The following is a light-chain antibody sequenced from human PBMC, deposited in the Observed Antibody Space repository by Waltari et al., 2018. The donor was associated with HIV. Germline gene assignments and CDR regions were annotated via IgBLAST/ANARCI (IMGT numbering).Light chain of an antibody. CDR3: CSYAGSSFYV. CDR2: DVS. J-gene: IGLJ1*01. V-gene: IGLV2-11*01. Sequence: QSALTQPRSVSGSPGQSVTISCTGTSSDVGTYNYVSWYQQHPGKAPKLILYDVSNRPSGVPDRCSVSKSGNTASLSISGLRVEDEVDYYCCSYAGSSFYVFGTGTQVTVL. CDR1: SSDVGTYNY.